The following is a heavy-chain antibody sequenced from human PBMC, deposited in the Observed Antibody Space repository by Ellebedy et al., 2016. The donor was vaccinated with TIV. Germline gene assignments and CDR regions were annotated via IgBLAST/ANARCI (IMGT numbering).Heavy chain of an antibody. CDR2: MISYGGTT. CDR1: GFTFSSYA. Sequence: PGGSLRLSCLGSGFTFSSYAMHWVRQAPGKGLDYVSAMISYGGTTYYADSVNGRFILSSDNSKNTLYLQMSSLRAADTAFYYGVKGSRRGDSYGYPDYWGQGTLVTVSS. V-gene: IGHV3-64D*06. J-gene: IGHJ4*02. CDR3: VKGSRRGDSYGYPDY. D-gene: IGHD5-18*01.